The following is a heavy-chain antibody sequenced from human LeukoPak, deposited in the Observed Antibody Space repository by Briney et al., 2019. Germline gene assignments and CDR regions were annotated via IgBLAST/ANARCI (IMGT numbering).Heavy chain of an antibody. CDR1: GFTFSSYS. D-gene: IGHD5-18*01. J-gene: IGHJ4*02. Sequence: PGGSLRLSCAPSGFTFSSYSMNWVRQAPGKGLEWVSSISSSSSYIYYADSVKGRFTISRDNAKNSLYLQMNSLRAEDTAAYYCARGGYSYGLALWYWGQGTLVTVSS. V-gene: IGHV3-21*01. CDR2: ISSSSSYI. CDR3: ARGGYSYGLALWY.